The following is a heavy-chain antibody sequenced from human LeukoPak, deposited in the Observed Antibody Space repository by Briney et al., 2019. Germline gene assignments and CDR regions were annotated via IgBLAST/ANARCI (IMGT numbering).Heavy chain of an antibody. CDR2: IRYDGNKK. V-gene: IGHV3-30*02. CDR1: GFTFSSYG. Sequence: SGGSLRLSCAASGFTFSSYGMHWVRQAPGKGLEWVAFIRYDGNKKYYADSVKGRFTISRGNAKNSLYLQMDSLRAEDTAVYYCARSPSKFNYGLGEFDYFNYWGQGTLVTVSS. J-gene: IGHJ4*02. D-gene: IGHD4-17*01. CDR3: ARSPSKFNYGLGEFDYFNY.